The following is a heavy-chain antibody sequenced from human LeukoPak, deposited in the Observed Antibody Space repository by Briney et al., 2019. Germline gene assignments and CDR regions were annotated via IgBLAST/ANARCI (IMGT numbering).Heavy chain of an antibody. J-gene: IGHJ4*02. CDR2: IWYDGSNK. Sequence: GGSLRLSCEASGFIFSSYGMYWVRQAPGKGLEWVAVIWYDGSNKYYADSVKGRFTISRDNSKNTLYLQMNSLRAEDTAVYYCAKDQGATGTTLDYWGRGTLVTVSS. V-gene: IGHV3-33*06. CDR1: GFIFSSYG. D-gene: IGHD1-1*01. CDR3: AKDQGATGTTLDY.